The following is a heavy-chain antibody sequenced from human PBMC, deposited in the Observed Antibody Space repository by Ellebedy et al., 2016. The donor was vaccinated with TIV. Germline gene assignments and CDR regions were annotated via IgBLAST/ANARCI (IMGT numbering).Heavy chain of an antibody. D-gene: IGHD3-10*01. CDR2: IYSGGRT. CDR3: ASTGREQVDY. CDR1: GLTVSNNY. J-gene: IGHJ4*02. Sequence: GESLKISCAVSGLTVSNNYMSWVRQAPGKGLEWVSLIYSGGRTDYADSVKGRFTISRDNSKNTVYLQMNSLRAEDTAVYYCASTGREQVDYWGQGTLVTVSS. V-gene: IGHV3-66*01.